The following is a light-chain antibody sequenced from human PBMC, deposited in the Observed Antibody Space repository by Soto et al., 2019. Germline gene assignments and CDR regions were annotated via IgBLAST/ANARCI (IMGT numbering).Light chain of an antibody. V-gene: IGKV3-15*01. CDR1: QGFSST. CDR3: QQSNKWPYT. CDR2: GTS. J-gene: IGKJ2*01. Sequence: EMVLTQSQPPLFWFPGERATLSSGASQGFSSTLAWSQQKPGQAPRPLFYGTSTWAPGVPARFSGTGSGTDFTLTISSLQSEDFAVYYCQQSNKWPYTFGQGTKLEIK.